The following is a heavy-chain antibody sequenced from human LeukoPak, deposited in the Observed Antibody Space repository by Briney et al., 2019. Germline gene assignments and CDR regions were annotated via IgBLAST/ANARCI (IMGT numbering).Heavy chain of an antibody. Sequence: PAGSLRLSCAASGFTFSSYGMHWVRQAPGKGLEWVAFIRYDGSNKYYADSVKGRFTISRDNSKNTLYLQMNSLRAEDTAVYYCAKGPRVEFGLDYWGQGTLVTVSS. CDR2: IRYDGSNK. D-gene: IGHD2-15*01. J-gene: IGHJ4*02. CDR3: AKGPRVEFGLDY. CDR1: GFTFSSYG. V-gene: IGHV3-30*02.